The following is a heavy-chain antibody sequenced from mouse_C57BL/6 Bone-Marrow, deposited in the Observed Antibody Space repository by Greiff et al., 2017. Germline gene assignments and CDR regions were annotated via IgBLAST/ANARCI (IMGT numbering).Heavy chain of an antibody. V-gene: IGHV1-69*01. CDR3: ASGDDGYSYWYFDV. CDR2: IDPSDSYT. Sequence: VQLQQPGAELVMPGASVKLSCKASGYTFTSYWMHWVKQRPGQGLEWIGEIDPSDSYTNYNQKFKGKYTLTVDKSSSTAYMQLSSLTSEDSAVYYCASGDDGYSYWYFDVWGTGTTVTVSS. J-gene: IGHJ1*03. CDR1: GYTFTSYW. D-gene: IGHD2-3*01.